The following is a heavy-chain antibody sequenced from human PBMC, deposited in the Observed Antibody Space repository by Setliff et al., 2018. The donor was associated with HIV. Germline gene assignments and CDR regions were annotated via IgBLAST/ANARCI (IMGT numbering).Heavy chain of an antibody. Sequence: GASVKVSCKASGDTFSIHAINWVRQAPGQGLEWMGGVIPFIHMKWLTTHGGVTITTDESTSTAYMELSSLRSEDTAVYYCARADSSNWYHVDYWGQGTLVTVSS. D-gene: IGHD6-13*01. CDR1: GDTFSIHA. CDR3: ARADSSNWYHVDY. CDR2: VIPFIHMKWL. V-gene: IGHV1-69*05. J-gene: IGHJ4*02.